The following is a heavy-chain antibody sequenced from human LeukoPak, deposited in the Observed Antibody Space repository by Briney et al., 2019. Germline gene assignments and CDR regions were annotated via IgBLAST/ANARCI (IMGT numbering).Heavy chain of an antibody. Sequence: GGSLRLSCAASGFTFSSYGMHWVRQAPGKGLEWVAFIRYDGSNKYYADSVKGRFTISRDNAKNTLYLQMNSLRAEDTAVYYCVRQYSSSWYHYYYYMDVWGKGTTVTISS. D-gene: IGHD6-13*01. CDR1: GFTFSSYG. J-gene: IGHJ6*03. CDR3: VRQYSSSWYHYYYYMDV. V-gene: IGHV3-30*02. CDR2: IRYDGSNK.